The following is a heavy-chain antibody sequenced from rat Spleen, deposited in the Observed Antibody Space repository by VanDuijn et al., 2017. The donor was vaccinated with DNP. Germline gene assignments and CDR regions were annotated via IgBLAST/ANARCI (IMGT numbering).Heavy chain of an antibody. Sequence: EVQLVESGGGLVQPGRSLTLSCAASGFTFSDYYMAWVRQAPTRGLEWVAYISTGRGTTYYRDSVTGRLTISRDNAKNTLYLQVDSLRSDDTATYYCARHMDTGPYYAMDVWGQGISVTVSS. D-gene: IGHD4-1*01. CDR2: ISTGRGTT. J-gene: IGHJ4*01. CDR3: ARHMDTGPYYAMDV. V-gene: IGHV5-25*01. CDR1: GFTFSDYY.